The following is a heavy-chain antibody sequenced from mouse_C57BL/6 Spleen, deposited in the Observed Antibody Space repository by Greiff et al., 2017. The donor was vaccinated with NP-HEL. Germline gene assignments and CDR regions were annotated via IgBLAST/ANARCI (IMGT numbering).Heavy chain of an antibody. CDR1: GYAFSSSW. Sequence: QVQLQQSGPELVKPGASVKISCKASGYAFSSSWMNWVKQRPGKGLEWIGRIYPGDGDTNYNGKFKGKATLTADKSSSTAYMQRSSLTSEDSAVYFCARADDGYYRYAMDYWGQGTSVTVSS. CDR2: IYPGDGDT. D-gene: IGHD2-3*01. V-gene: IGHV1-82*01. J-gene: IGHJ4*01. CDR3: ARADDGYYRYAMDY.